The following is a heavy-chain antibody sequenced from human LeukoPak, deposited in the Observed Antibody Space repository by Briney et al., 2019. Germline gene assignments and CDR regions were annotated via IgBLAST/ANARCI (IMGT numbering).Heavy chain of an antibody. J-gene: IGHJ4*02. V-gene: IGHV4-4*07. CDR3: ASGIQGAGNNY. CDR2: MYISGET. D-gene: IGHD6-19*01. Sequence: SETLSLTCTVSGGSISTYYWSWIRQPAGKGLEWIGRMYISGETNYNPSLKSRVTVSLDTSKNHFSPKLNSVTAADTAVYFCASGIQGAGNNYWGQGTLVTVSS. CDR1: GGSISTYY.